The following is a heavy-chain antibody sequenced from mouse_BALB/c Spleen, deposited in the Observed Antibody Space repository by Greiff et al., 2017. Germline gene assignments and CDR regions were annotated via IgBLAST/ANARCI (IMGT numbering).Heavy chain of an antibody. CDR1: GYSFTSYW. Sequence: VQVVESGPQLVRPGASVKISCKASGYSFTSYWMHWVKQRPGQGLEWIGMIDPSDSETRLNQKFKDKATLTVDKSSSTAYMQLSSPTSEDSAVYYCARGKVRPGTYYAMDYWGQGTSVTVSS. CDR2: IDPSDSET. D-gene: IGHD2-14*01. V-gene: IGHV1S126*01. CDR3: ARGKVRPGTYYAMDY. J-gene: IGHJ4*01.